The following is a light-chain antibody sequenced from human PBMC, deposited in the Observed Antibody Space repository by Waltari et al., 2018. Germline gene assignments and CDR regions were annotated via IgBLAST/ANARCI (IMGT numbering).Light chain of an antibody. Sequence: QSALTQPASVSGSPGQSITISCTGTSSDVGAFDSVSWYQQHPGKAPQLIIYEVIRWPSGISYRFSGSKSDNTASLTIFDLQPEDEADYYCSSFTTRSTYAFGAGTKVTVL. J-gene: IGLJ1*01. V-gene: IGLV2-14*01. CDR2: EVI. CDR1: SSDVGAFDS. CDR3: SSFTTRSTYA.